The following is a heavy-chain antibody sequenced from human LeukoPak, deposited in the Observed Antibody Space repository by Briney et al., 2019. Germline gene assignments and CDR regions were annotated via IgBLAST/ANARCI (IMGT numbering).Heavy chain of an antibody. D-gene: IGHD3-22*01. CDR1: GFTFSSHW. V-gene: IGHV3-7*01. CDR2: IKQDGNEK. CDR3: VKDSGYYDTSGKGWFAF. Sequence: GGSLRLSCAASGFTFSSHWMTWVRQALGKGLEWVATIKQDGNEKQYVDSVKGRFTISRDNAKNSLYLQMNSLRAEDTAVYYCVKDSGYYDTSGKGWFAFWGQGTLVTVSS. J-gene: IGHJ5*01.